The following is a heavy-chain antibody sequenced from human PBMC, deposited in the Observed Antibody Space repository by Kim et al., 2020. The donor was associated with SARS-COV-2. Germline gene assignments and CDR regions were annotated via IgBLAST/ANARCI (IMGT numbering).Heavy chain of an antibody. J-gene: IGHJ3*02. D-gene: IGHD2-2*01. V-gene: IGHV4-31*03. CDR3: ALWGLEYQLPGTDAFDI. CDR1: GGSISSGGYY. Sequence: SETLSLTCTVSGGSISSGGYYWSWIRQHPGKGLEWIGYIYYSGSTYYNPSLKSRVTISVDTSKNQFSLKLSSVTAADTAVYYCALWGLEYQLPGTDAFDIWGQGTMVTVSS. CDR2: IYYSGST.